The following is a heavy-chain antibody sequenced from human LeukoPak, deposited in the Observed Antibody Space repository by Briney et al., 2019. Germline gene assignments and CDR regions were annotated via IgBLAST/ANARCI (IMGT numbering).Heavy chain of an antibody. CDR2: TYYRSKWYN. Sequence: SQTLSLTCAISGDSVSSNSAAWNWIRQSPSRGLEWLGRTYYRSKWYNDYAVSVKSRITINPDTSKNQFSLQLNSVTPEDTAVYYCATNPMYIWNYLDYGMDVWGQGTTVTVSS. V-gene: IGHV6-1*01. CDR1: GDSVSSNSAA. D-gene: IGHD1-7*01. CDR3: ATNPMYIWNYLDYGMDV. J-gene: IGHJ6*02.